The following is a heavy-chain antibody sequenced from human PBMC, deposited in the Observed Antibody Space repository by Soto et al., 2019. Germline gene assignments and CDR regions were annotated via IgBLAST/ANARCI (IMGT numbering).Heavy chain of an antibody. D-gene: IGHD3-16*01. CDR2: FCRSGSR. J-gene: IGHJ4*02. Sequence: EVHLVETGGGLMQPGGSLRLSRAASGLDVSRTYMSWGRQGPGKVLEWVSVFCRSGSRYYADTVRGRFTVSRDSSKNTLYLPIDNLRADDTAVYYCARLSGRSWGYFDTWGQGTLVTVSS. CDR3: ARLSGRSWGYFDT. CDR1: GLDVSRTY. V-gene: IGHV3-53*02.